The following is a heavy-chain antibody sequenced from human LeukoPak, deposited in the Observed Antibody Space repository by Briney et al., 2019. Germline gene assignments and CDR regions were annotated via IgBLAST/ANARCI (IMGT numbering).Heavy chain of an antibody. Sequence: GGSLRLSCAASGFTFSSYEMNWVRQAPGKGLEWVSYISSSSSTIYYADSVKGRFTISRDNAKNSLYLQMNSLRAEDTAVYYCARGLSITIFGVFDLLDYWGQGTLVTVSS. V-gene: IGHV3-48*01. CDR2: ISSSSSTI. CDR3: ARGLSITIFGVFDLLDY. D-gene: IGHD3-3*01. CDR1: GFTFSSYE. J-gene: IGHJ4*02.